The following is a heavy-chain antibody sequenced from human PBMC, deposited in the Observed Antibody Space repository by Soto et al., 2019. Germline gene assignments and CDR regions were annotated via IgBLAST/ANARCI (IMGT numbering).Heavy chain of an antibody. D-gene: IGHD4-17*01. CDR3: ATASDYGDYPY. Sequence: PGGSLRLSCAASGFTFSSYAMHWVRQAPGKGLEWVAVISYDGSNKYYADSVKGRFTISRDNSKNTLYLQMNSLRAEDTAVYYCATASDYGDYPYWGQGTLVTVSS. V-gene: IGHV3-30-3*01. CDR1: GFTFSSYA. CDR2: ISYDGSNK. J-gene: IGHJ4*02.